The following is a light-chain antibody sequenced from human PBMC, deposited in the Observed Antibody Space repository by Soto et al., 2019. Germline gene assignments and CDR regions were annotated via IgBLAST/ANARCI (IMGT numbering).Light chain of an antibody. V-gene: IGKV1-39*01. CDR2: AAF. Sequence: DIQMTQSPSSLSASVGDRVPITCRASQSITRYLNWYQQKPGKAPKLLIYAAFNLQSGVPSRFSGSGSGTDFTLTISSLQPEDFATYYCQQSLSTPRTFGQGTKVDIK. CDR3: QQSLSTPRT. CDR1: QSITRY. J-gene: IGKJ1*01.